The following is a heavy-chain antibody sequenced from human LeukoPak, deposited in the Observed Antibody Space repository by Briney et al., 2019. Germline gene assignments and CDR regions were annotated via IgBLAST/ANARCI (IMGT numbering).Heavy chain of an antibody. J-gene: IGHJ6*03. D-gene: IGHD1-7*01. CDR3: AKDREVCITGTTCYYYMDV. CDR2: ISGSGGST. Sequence: GGSLRLSCAVSGFTFSSYAMSWVRQAPGMGLEWVSAISGSGGSTYYADSVKGRFTISRDNSKNTLYLQMNSLRAEDTAVYYCAKDREVCITGTTCYYYMDVWGKGTTVTVSS. CDR1: GFTFSSYA. V-gene: IGHV3-23*01.